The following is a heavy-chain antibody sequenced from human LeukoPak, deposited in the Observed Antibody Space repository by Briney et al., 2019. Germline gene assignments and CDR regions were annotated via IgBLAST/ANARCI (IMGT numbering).Heavy chain of an antibody. V-gene: IGHV1-46*01. Sequence: ASVKVSCKASGYTFTSYYMHWARQAPGQGLEWMGIINPSGGSTSYAQKFQGRVTMTRDTSTSTVYMELSSLRSGDTAVYYCARPTSSETGYFGYWGQGTLVTVSS. CDR2: INPSGGST. CDR3: ARPTSSETGYFGY. J-gene: IGHJ4*02. D-gene: IGHD3-9*01. CDR1: GYTFTSYY.